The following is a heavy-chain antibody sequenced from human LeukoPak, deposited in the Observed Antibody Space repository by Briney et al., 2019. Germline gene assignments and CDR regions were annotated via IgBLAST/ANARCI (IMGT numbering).Heavy chain of an antibody. Sequence: ASVKVSCKASGYIFTSYGISWVRQAPGQGHEWMGWINPNSGGTNFAQKFQGRVAVTRDTSISTAYMELSRLKSDDTAVYYCARGSSGNYYYMDVWGKGTTVTVSS. J-gene: IGHJ6*03. CDR3: ARGSSGNYYYMDV. V-gene: IGHV1-2*02. CDR2: INPNSGGT. CDR1: GYIFTSYG. D-gene: IGHD3-10*01.